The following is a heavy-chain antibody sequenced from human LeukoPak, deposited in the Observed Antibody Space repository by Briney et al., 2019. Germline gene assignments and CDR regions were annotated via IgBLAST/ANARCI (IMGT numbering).Heavy chain of an antibody. CDR3: ARQVGSGVAARGRLPKILDY. CDR1: GGSISSSSYY. Sequence: SETLSLTCTVSGGSISSSSYYWGWIRQPPGKGLEWIGSIYYSGSTYYNPSLKSRVTISVDTSKNQFSLKLSSVTAADTAVYYCARQVGSGVAARGRLPKILDYWGQGTLVTVSS. J-gene: IGHJ4*02. CDR2: IYYSGST. D-gene: IGHD6-6*01. V-gene: IGHV4-39*01.